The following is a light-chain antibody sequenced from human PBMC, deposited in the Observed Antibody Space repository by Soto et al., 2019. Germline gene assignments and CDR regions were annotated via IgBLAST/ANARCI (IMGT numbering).Light chain of an antibody. V-gene: IGKV3-15*01. CDR3: QQYNNWPPT. J-gene: IGKJ1*01. Sequence: ERVMTQSPATLSVCPGERATLSCRASQSVRSSLAWYQQKPGQAPRLLIYGASTRATGNPARFSGSGSGTEFTLTISSLQSEDFAVYYCQQYNNWPPTFGQGTKVDIK. CDR2: GAS. CDR1: QSVRSS.